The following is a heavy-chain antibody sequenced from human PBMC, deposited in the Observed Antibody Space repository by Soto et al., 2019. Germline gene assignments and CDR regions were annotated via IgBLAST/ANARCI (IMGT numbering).Heavy chain of an antibody. D-gene: IGHD6-13*01. J-gene: IGHJ4*02. Sequence: QVQLVQSGAEVKKPGASVKVSCKASGNTFTSYSVYWVRQAPGQGLEWMGWINAGNGNTRYSQKFQDRVTITRDTSASTVYMELSSLRSEDTAVYYCARGRYISSWYVGAFDYWGQGTLVTVSS. CDR3: ARGRYISSWYVGAFDY. V-gene: IGHV1-3*01. CDR2: INAGNGNT. CDR1: GNTFTSYS.